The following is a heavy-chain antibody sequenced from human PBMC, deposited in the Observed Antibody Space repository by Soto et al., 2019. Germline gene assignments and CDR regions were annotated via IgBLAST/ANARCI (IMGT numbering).Heavy chain of an antibody. Sequence: EVQLLESGGGLVQPGGSLRLSCAASGFTFSTYALSWVRQSPGTGLEWVSAISGSGDDTYYTHSVKRRFTISRDNSKNTLSLQMDSLRVEDTATYYCAKVDRYSSGWSYYAPEYYYYGMDVWGQGTTVTVSS. CDR1: GFTFSTYA. CDR2: ISGSGDDT. CDR3: AKVDRYSSGWSYYAPEYYYYGMDV. V-gene: IGHV3-23*01. J-gene: IGHJ6*02. D-gene: IGHD6-19*01.